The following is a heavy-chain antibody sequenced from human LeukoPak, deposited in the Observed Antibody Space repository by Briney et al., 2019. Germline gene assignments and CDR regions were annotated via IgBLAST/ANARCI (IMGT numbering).Heavy chain of an antibody. J-gene: IGHJ4*02. D-gene: IGHD6-19*01. CDR3: AKDRGGWYLYYFDY. CDR1: GFTFSSSA. V-gene: IGHV3-23*01. Sequence: GALRLSCTTSGFTFSSSAMSWVRQAPGKGLEWVSDINSSGGRTYYADSVKGRFTISRDISENTLYLQMNSLRDEDTAVYYCAKDRGGWYLYYFDYWGQGTLVTVSS. CDR2: INSSGGRT.